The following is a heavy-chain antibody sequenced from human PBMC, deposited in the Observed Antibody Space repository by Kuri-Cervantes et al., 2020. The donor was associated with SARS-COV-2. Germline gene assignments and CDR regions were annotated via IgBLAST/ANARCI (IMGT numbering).Heavy chain of an antibody. J-gene: IGHJ4*02. CDR2: IIPIFGTA. V-gene: IGHV1-69*06. Sequence: SVKVSCKASGGTFSSYAISWVRQAPGQGREWMGRIIPIFGTANYAQKFQGRVTITADKSTSTAYMELSSLRSEDTAVYYCARDFIAAAGIDYWGQGTLVTVSS. CDR3: ARDFIAAAGIDY. D-gene: IGHD6-13*01. CDR1: GGTFSSYA.